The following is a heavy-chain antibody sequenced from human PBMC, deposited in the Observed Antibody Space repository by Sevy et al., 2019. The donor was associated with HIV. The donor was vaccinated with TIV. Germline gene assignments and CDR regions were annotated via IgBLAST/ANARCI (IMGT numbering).Heavy chain of an antibody. CDR2: ISGSGGST. D-gene: IGHD6-19*01. J-gene: IGHJ4*02. V-gene: IGHV3-23*01. Sequence: GGSLRLSCAASGFTFSSYAMSWVRQAPGKGLEWVSAISGSGGSTYYADSVKGRFTISRDNSKNMLYLQMNSLRAEDTAVYRCAKYPLSSGWYLDYFDYWGQGTLVTVSS. CDR3: AKYPLSSGWYLDYFDY. CDR1: GFTFSSYA.